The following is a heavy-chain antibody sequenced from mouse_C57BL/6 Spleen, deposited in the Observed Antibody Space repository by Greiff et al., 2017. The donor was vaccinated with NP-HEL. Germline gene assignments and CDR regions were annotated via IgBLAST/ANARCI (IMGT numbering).Heavy chain of an antibody. V-gene: IGHV1-18*01. D-gene: IGHD2-4*01. CDR2: INPNNGCT. CDR1: GYTFTDYN. CDR3: ARFSYDYEDYFDY. Sequence: EVQLQQSGPELVKPGASVKIPCKASGYTFTDYNMDWVKQSHGKSLEWIGDINPNNGCTIYNQKFKGKATLTVDKSSSTAYMELRSLTSEDTAVYYCARFSYDYEDYFDYWGQGTTLTVSS. J-gene: IGHJ2*01.